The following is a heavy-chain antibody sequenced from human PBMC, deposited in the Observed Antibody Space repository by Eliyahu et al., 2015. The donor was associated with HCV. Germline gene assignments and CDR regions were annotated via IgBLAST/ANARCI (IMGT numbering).Heavy chain of an antibody. V-gene: IGHV3-30*18. CDR1: GFTFSHYG. CDR3: AKDLATFYYYDTSGYHGGFDY. Sequence: QVQLVESGGGVVQPGRSLRLSCAASGFTFSHYGMXWVRQAPGKGLEWVVVISYDGSNKYYADSVKGRFTISRDDSKNTLYLQMSSLRAEDTAVYYCAKDLATFYYYDTSGYHGGFDYWGQGTLVTVSS. D-gene: IGHD3-22*01. J-gene: IGHJ4*02. CDR2: ISYDGSNK.